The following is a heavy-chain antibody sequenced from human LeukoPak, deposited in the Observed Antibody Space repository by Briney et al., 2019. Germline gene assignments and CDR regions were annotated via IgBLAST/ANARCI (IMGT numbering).Heavy chain of an antibody. D-gene: IGHD3-10*01. CDR2: IYYSGST. J-gene: IGHJ5*02. V-gene: IGHV4-59*01. Sequence: SETLSLXCTVPGGSISSYYWSWIRQPPGKGLEWIGYIYYSGSTNYNPSLKSRVTISVDTSKNQFSLKLSSVTAADTAVYYCARGATMVRGVVPAYNWFDPWGQGTLVTVSS. CDR3: ARGATMVRGVVPAYNWFDP. CDR1: GGSISSYY.